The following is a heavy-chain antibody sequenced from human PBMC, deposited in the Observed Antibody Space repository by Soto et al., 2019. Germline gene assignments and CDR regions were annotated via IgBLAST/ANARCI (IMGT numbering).Heavy chain of an antibody. CDR2: IWYDGSNK. V-gene: IGHV3-33*01. CDR1: GFTFSTYG. J-gene: IGHJ4*02. D-gene: IGHD5-18*01. Sequence: QVQLVESGGGVVQPGKSLRLSCAASGFTFSTYGMHWVRQALGKGLEWVAVIWYDGSNKYHGDSLKGRFTISRDNSKNTLYLQINNLRAEDTAVYYCGRDGALGDTAVVDSWGQGTLVTVSP. CDR3: GRDGALGDTAVVDS.